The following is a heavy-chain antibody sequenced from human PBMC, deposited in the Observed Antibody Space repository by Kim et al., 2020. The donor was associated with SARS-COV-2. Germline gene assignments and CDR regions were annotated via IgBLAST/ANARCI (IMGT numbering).Heavy chain of an antibody. CDR2: ISYDGYYK. CDR3: ATDPAPSRQWRDWYFGN. J-gene: IGHJ4*02. V-gene: IGHV3-30*04. D-gene: IGHD6-19*01. CDR1: GFTFSRYS. Sequence: GGSLRLSCVGSGFTFSRYSLHWVRQTPGEGLEWVALISYDGYYKFYADSVKGRFTISRDDSRNTLFLQMDSLRADDTAVYYCATDPAPSRQWRDWYFGNWGPGTLVTVSS.